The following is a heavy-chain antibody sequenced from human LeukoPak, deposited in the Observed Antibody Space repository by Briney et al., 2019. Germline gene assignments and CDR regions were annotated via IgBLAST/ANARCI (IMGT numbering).Heavy chain of an antibody. CDR1: GGSMNNYY. D-gene: IGHD1-26*01. CDR3: AQRQSPNSGSYDWFEP. Sequence: SETLSLTCTVSGGSMNNYYWSWIRQPPGQGLEWVAYIHSSGYTNYNPSVKSRVTISIDTSRGQLSLTVNSVTAADTAVYYCAQRQSPNSGSYDWFEPWGQGTLVTVAT. CDR2: IHSSGYT. J-gene: IGHJ5*02. V-gene: IGHV4-4*09.